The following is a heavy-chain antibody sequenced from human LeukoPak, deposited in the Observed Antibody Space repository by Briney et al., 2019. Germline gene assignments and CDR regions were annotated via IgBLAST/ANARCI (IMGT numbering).Heavy chain of an antibody. CDR2: ISSDGINT. D-gene: IGHD3-22*01. CDR1: GFTFSNYW. Sequence: GGSLRLSCAASGFTFSNYWMHWVRQAPGKGLVWVSRISSDGINTSYADSVKGRFTISRDNAKNTLNLQMNSLRAEDTAVYYCARDLGQYYDTSDNWFDPWGQGTLVTVSS. V-gene: IGHV3-74*01. J-gene: IGHJ5*02. CDR3: ARDLGQYYDTSDNWFDP.